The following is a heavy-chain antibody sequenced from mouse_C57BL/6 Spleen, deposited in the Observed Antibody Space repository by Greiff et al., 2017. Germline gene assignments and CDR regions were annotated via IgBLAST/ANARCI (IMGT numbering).Heavy chain of an antibody. D-gene: IGHD1-1*01. CDR1: GFTFSDFY. CDR3: ARNYYGSSYDWYFDV. Sequence: EVKLVESGGGLVQSGRSLGLSCATSGFTFSDFYMEWVRQAPGKGLEWIAASRNKANDYTTEYSASVKGRFIVSRDNSQSILYLQMNALRAEDTAIYYCARNYYGSSYDWYFDVWGTGTTVTVSS. V-gene: IGHV7-1*01. CDR2: SRNKANDYTT. J-gene: IGHJ1*03.